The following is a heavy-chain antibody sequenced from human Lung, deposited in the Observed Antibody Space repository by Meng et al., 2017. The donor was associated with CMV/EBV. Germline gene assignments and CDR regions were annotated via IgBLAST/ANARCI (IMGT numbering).Heavy chain of an antibody. D-gene: IGHD1-1*01. CDR1: GFTFGGSA. V-gene: IGHV3-73*01. J-gene: IGHJ4*02. CDR2: IRSKANSYAT. CDR3: SISETGNPLLDF. Sequence: GGSLRLSCAASGFTFGGSAIHWVRQASGKGLEWVGRIRSKANSYATTYVASVKGRFTISRDDSRNTAYLLMNSLKTEDTAVYYCSISETGNPLLDFWGQGTLVTGSS.